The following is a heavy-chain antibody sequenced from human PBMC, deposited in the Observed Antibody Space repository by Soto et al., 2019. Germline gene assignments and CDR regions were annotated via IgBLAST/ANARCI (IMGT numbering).Heavy chain of an antibody. CDR1: AYSFTSYW. CDR3: ARKPADRSGWYAFDI. Sequence: GESLKISCKGSAYSFTSYWIGWVRQMPGKGLEWMGIIYPGDSDTRYSPSFQGQVTISADKSISTAYLQWSSLKASDTAMYYCARKPADRSGWYAFDIWGQGTMVTVSS. V-gene: IGHV5-51*01. D-gene: IGHD6-19*01. CDR2: IYPGDSDT. J-gene: IGHJ3*02.